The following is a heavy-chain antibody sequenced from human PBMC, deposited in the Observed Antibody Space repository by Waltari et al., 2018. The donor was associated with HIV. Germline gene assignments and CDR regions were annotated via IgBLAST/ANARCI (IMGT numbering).Heavy chain of an antibody. Sequence: EVQLMASGGRLLKTGGSLNLSCAASGFSLGRPSISWVRQAPGKGLEWGASISSGSSFITYSGSVKGRFTISRGNAENSLYLQMNSLRAEDTAVYYCARDMATFTGAYYFDTWGQGTLVTVSS. CDR2: ISSGSSFI. CDR1: GFSLGRPS. J-gene: IGHJ4*02. CDR3: ARDMATFTGAYYFDT. D-gene: IGHD5-12*01. V-gene: IGHV3-21*01.